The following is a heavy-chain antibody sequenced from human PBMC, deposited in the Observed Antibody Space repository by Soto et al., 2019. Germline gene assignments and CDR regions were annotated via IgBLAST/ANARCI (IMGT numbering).Heavy chain of an antibody. Sequence: GASVKVSCKASGGTFSSYAISWVRQAPGQGLEWMGGIIPISDTTNYAQKFQGRVTITADESTSTAYMELSSLRSEDTAVYYCARPQGSSTSLEIYYYYYYGMDVWGQGTTVTVSS. J-gene: IGHJ6*02. CDR3: ARPQGSSTSLEIYYYYYYGMDV. D-gene: IGHD2-2*01. CDR2: IIPISDTT. CDR1: GGTFSSYA. V-gene: IGHV1-69*13.